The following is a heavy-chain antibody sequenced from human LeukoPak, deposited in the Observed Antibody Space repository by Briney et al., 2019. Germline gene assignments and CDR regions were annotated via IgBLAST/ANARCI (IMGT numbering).Heavy chain of an antibody. Sequence: GASVKVSCKASGYTFTGYYMHWVRQAPGQGLEWMGWINPNSGGTNYAQKFQGRVTMTRDTSISTAYMELSRLRSDDTAVYYCARAVKDYGGNSAFSHFDYWGQGTLVTVSS. D-gene: IGHD4-23*01. CDR1: GYTFTGYY. J-gene: IGHJ4*02. CDR2: INPNSGGT. V-gene: IGHV1-2*02. CDR3: ARAVKDYGGNSAFSHFDY.